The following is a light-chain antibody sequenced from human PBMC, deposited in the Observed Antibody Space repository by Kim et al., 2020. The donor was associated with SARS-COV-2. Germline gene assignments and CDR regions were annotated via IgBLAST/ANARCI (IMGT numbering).Light chain of an antibody. V-gene: IGKV1-9*01. J-gene: IGKJ1*01. Sequence: SVGDRVTIACRARQDISKFLAWYQQKQGKAPKLLIYDASTLHSGVPARFSGSGSGTDFTLTISSLQSEDFASYICQQLNRYPRTFGQETKLDIK. CDR2: DAS. CDR3: QQLNRYPRT. CDR1: QDISKF.